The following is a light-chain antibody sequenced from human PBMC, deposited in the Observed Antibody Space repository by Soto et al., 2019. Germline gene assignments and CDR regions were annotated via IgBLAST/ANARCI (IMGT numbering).Light chain of an antibody. J-gene: IGKJ1*01. CDR3: QQSYSTPPWT. CDR2: AAS. V-gene: IGKV1-39*01. Sequence: DIQMTQSPSSLSASVGDRVTITCRASQSIRSYLNWYQQKPGQAPKLLIYAASSLQSGVPSRFSGSGSGTDFTLPISSLQPEDFATYYCQQSYSTPPWTFGQGTKVEIK. CDR1: QSIRSY.